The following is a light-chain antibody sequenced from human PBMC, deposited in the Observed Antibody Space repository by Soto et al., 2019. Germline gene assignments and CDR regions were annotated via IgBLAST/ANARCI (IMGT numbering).Light chain of an antibody. CDR2: DAS. CDR3: QQYDHLPPLT. V-gene: IGKV1-33*01. CDR1: QDISNY. J-gene: IGKJ4*01. Sequence: DIQMTQSPSSLSASVGDRVTITCQASQDISNYLNWYKQKPGKAPKLLIYDASNLETGVPSRFSGSGSGTDFTFTISSLQPEDIATYYCQQYDHLPPLTVGGGTKVEIK.